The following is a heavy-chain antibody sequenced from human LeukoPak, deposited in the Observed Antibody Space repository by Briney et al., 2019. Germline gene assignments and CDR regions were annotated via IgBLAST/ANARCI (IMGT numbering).Heavy chain of an antibody. V-gene: IGHV4-59*01. CDR2: IYYSGST. CDR3: ARRYGSGSSGTFDY. Sequence: ASETLSLTCTVSGGFISSYYWSWIRQPPGKGLEWIAYIYYSGSTNYNPSLKSRVTISVDTSKNQFSLKLSSVTAADTAVYYCARRYGSGSSGTFDYWGQGTLVTVSS. CDR1: GGFISSYY. J-gene: IGHJ4*02. D-gene: IGHD3-10*01.